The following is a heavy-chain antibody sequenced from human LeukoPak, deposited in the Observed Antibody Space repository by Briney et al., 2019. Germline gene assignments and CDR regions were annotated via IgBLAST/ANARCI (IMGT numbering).Heavy chain of an antibody. D-gene: IGHD1-14*01. J-gene: IGHJ4*02. CDR3: ATLMAEGTLDS. V-gene: IGHV5-51*01. CDR1: GFTFTSYW. CDR2: IYPGDSDT. Sequence: NPGESLKISCKGSGFTFTSYWIGWVRQMPGKGLEWMGIIYPGDSDTTYSPSFQGQVTISADKSISTAYLQWSSLRASDTAMYYCATLMAEGTLDSWGQGTLITVSS.